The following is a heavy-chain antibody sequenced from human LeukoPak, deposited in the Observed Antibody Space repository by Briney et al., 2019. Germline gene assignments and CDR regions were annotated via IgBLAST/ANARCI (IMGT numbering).Heavy chain of an antibody. CDR1: GGSFSGYY. D-gene: IGHD3-10*01. V-gene: IGHV4-34*01. J-gene: IGHJ6*02. Sequence: PSETLSLTCAVYGGSFSGYYWSWIRQPPGKGLEWIGEINHSGSTNYNPSLKSRVTISVDTSKNQFSLKLSSVTAADTAVYYCAGMVRGVSHYYYYGMDVWGQGTTVTVSS. CDR2: INHSGST. CDR3: AGMVRGVSHYYYYGMDV.